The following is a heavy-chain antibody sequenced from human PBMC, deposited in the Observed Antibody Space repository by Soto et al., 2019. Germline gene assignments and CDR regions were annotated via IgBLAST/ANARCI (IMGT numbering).Heavy chain of an antibody. CDR2: INHSGST. CDR1: GGSFSGYY. D-gene: IGHD3-3*01. Sequence: SETLSLTCAVYGGSFSGYYLSWIRQPPGKGLEWIGGINHSGSTNYNPSLKSRVTKPVDTSTNQFSLELSSVTAADTAVYYCARGIQAPHYPTLFGAATPPPGYYMDVWGKGTTVTAP. CDR3: ARGIQAPHYPTLFGAATPPPGYYMDV. J-gene: IGHJ6*03. V-gene: IGHV4-34*01.